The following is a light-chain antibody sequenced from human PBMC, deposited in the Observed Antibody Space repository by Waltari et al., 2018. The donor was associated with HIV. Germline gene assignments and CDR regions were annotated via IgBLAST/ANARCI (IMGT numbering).Light chain of an antibody. CDR2: DKN. V-gene: IGLV1-51*01. CDR1: SSNVGTYY. J-gene: IGLJ1*01. Sequence: QSVLTQPPSVSAAPGQRVIISCSGTSSNVGTYYLSCYQQLPGTPPKLLIYDKNKRPAEIPDRFSGSKSDSTATLGITGLQTGDEADYYCGTWDSRLSAYVFGAGTRVTVL. CDR3: GTWDSRLSAYV.